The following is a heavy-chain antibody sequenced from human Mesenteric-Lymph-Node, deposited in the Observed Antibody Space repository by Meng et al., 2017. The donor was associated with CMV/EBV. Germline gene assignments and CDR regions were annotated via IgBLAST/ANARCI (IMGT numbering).Heavy chain of an antibody. CDR2: INSDGSNT. CDR1: GFTFSNYW. CDR3: ARRSGSGFDY. Sequence: LSCAASGFTFSNYWMHWVRQALGKGLVWVAHINSDGSNTRYADSVKGRFTISRDNAKNTLYLQMNSLRAEDTAIYYCARRSGSGFDYWGQGTLVTVSS. D-gene: IGHD3-10*01. J-gene: IGHJ4*02. V-gene: IGHV3-74*01.